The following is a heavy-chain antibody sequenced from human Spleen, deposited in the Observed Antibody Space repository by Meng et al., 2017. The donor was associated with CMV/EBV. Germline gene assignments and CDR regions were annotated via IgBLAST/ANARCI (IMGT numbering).Heavy chain of an antibody. CDR1: SIGSYY. Sequence: SIGSYYCSWIRQPPVKGLEWIGYIYYSGSTNYNPSLKSRVTISVDTSKNQFSLKLSSVTAADTAVYYCARGAYYDFWSGYQLDWFDPWGQGTLVTVSS. CDR3: ARGAYYDFWSGYQLDWFDP. J-gene: IGHJ5*02. CDR2: IYYSGST. V-gene: IGHV4-61*01. D-gene: IGHD3-3*01.